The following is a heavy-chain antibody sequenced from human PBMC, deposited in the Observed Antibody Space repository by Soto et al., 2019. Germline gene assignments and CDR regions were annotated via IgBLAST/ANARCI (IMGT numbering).Heavy chain of an antibody. D-gene: IGHD1-26*01. J-gene: IGHJ4*01. CDR1: GVNFSSSA. CDR2: ISDGGRFT. V-gene: IGHV3-23*01. CDR3: AKSGPTNFFDF. Sequence: GLHILSCAFAGVNFSSSAMNWVRQAPGKGLEWVSAISDGGRFTYYIDSVKGRFTVSRDDSKNTLYLQMNSLRAEDTAIYYCAKSGPTNFFDFWGHGTLVTVSS.